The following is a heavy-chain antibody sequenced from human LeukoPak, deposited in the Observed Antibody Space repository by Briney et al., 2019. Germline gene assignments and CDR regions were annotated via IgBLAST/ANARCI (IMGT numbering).Heavy chain of an antibody. D-gene: IGHD5-24*01. V-gene: IGHV3-NL1*01. CDR2: IFSST. Sequence: GGSLRLSCAASGFTFSTYGMHWVRQAPGKGLEWVAFIFSSTHYSDSVKGRFTISNDNAKKSLYLQMNSLRAEDTAVYYCARARRPKWERDGYTSKESAFDIWGQGTMVTVS. J-gene: IGHJ3*02. CDR1: GFTFSTYG. CDR3: ARARRPKWERDGYTSKESAFDI.